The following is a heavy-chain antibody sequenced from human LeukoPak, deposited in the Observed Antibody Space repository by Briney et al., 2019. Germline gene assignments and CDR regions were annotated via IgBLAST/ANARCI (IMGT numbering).Heavy chain of an antibody. CDR1: GFTFSSYS. D-gene: IGHD5-12*01. V-gene: IGHV3-23*01. CDR2: ISGSGGTT. CDR3: ARDPYSGYDFGGDY. J-gene: IGHJ4*02. Sequence: GGSLRLSCAASGFTFSSYSLNWVRQAPGKGLEWVSVISGSGGTTYYADSVKGRFTISRDNSRKTLYLQMNSLRAEDTAVYYCARDPYSGYDFGGDYWGQGTLVTVSS.